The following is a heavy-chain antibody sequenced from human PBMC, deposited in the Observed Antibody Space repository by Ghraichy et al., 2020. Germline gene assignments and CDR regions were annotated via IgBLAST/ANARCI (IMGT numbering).Heavy chain of an antibody. Sequence: GESLNISCEASGLTFSGYWMSWVRQAPGKGLEWVASIQPDGRKSYYVDAVKGRPTISRDNARNLLSLQMNSLRGDDTAIYYCVKHHDYWGQGTLVTVSS. CDR3: VKHHDY. CDR1: GLTFSGYW. J-gene: IGHJ4*02. V-gene: IGHV3-7*01. CDR2: IQPDGRKS.